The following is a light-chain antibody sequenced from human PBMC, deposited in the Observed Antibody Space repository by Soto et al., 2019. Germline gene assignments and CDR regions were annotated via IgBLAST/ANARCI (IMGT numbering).Light chain of an antibody. Sequence: IGLAQSPSTLSWAPEERSTRWCPASQSVSSNLAWYHQKPGQAPRLLISGASSRATGIPDRFSGSGSGTDFTLAISRVEPEDFVLYYCQHYGSSPITFAQGTRLEIK. J-gene: IGKJ5*01. V-gene: IGKV3-20*01. CDR2: GAS. CDR1: QSVSSN. CDR3: QHYGSSPIT.